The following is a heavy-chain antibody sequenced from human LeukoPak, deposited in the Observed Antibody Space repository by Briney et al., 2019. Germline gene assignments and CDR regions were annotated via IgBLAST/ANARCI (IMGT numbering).Heavy chain of an antibody. Sequence: GGSLRLSCAVSGFTFSDYTMNWVRQAPGKGLEWVSSISSSSSHMYYADSVRGRFTISRDNAKNSLYLQMNSLRAEDTAVYYCARDLPLAYSSSWSNYHSMDVWGQGTAVAVSS. V-gene: IGHV3-21*01. D-gene: IGHD6-13*01. J-gene: IGHJ6*02. CDR3: ARDLPLAYSSSWSNYHSMDV. CDR2: ISSSSSHM. CDR1: GFTFSDYT.